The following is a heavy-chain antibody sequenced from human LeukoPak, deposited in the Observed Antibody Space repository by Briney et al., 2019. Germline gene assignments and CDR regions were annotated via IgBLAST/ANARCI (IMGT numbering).Heavy chain of an antibody. CDR3: ASSIVVVVAAYDY. J-gene: IGHJ4*02. CDR1: GFTFSNYA. Sequence: GGSLRLSCAASGFTFSNYAMHWVRQAPGKGLEWVAVISYDGSSKYYADSVEGRFTISRDNSKNTLYLQMNSLRAEDTALFYCASSIVVVVAAYDYWGQGTLVTVSS. V-gene: IGHV3-30-3*01. D-gene: IGHD2-15*01. CDR2: ISYDGSSK.